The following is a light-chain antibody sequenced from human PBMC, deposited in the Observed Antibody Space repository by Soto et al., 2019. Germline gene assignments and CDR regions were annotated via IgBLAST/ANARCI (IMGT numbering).Light chain of an antibody. CDR3: QKYNRAPFT. CDR1: QGIFNS. V-gene: IGKV1-27*01. Sequence: DIQMTQSPSSLSASVGDRVTITCRASQGIFNSLAWYQQKPGQLPKVLIYAASTLQSGVPSRFSGSGSGTDFALTISSLQPEDVATYYCQKYNRAPFTFGPGTKVDIK. CDR2: AAS. J-gene: IGKJ3*01.